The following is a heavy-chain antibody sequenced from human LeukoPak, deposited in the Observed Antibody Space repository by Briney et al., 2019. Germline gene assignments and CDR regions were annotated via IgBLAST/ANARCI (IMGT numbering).Heavy chain of an antibody. D-gene: IGHD6-19*01. V-gene: IGHV3-23*01. Sequence: GGSLRLSCAASGFTFSIYAMNWVLQAPGKGLEWVSGVSSSGGSTYYADSVKGRFTISRDNSKNTLYLQMNSLRAEDTAVYYCVRNKGVAVAAEYFQHWGQGTLVTVSS. J-gene: IGHJ1*01. CDR2: VSSSGGST. CDR3: VRNKGVAVAAEYFQH. CDR1: GFTFSIYA.